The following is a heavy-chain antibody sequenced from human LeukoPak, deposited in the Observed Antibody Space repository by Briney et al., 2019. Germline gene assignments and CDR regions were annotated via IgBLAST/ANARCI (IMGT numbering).Heavy chain of an antibody. CDR2: ISGSGGST. CDR1: GFTFSSYA. CDR3: ARGGSRTAAAID. J-gene: IGHJ4*02. Sequence: PGGSLRLSCAASGFTFSSYAMSWVRQAPGKGLEWVSAISGSGGSTYYADSVKGRFTISRDNAKNSLYLQMNSLRAEDTAVYYCARGGSRTAAAIDWGQGTLVTVSS. D-gene: IGHD6-13*01. V-gene: IGHV3-23*01.